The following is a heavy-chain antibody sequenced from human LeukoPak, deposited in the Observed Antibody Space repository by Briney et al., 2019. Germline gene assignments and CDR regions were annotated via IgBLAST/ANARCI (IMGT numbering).Heavy chain of an antibody. Sequence: SETLSLTCTVSGGSISSSSYYWGWIRQPPGKGLEWIGSIYYSGSTYYNPSLKSRVTISVDTSKNQFSLKLSSVTAADTAVYYCATLDYGDYDPFDYCGEGTLVTVSS. J-gene: IGHJ4*02. CDR1: GGSISSSSYY. D-gene: IGHD4-17*01. CDR3: ATLDYGDYDPFDY. CDR2: IYYSGST. V-gene: IGHV4-39*01.